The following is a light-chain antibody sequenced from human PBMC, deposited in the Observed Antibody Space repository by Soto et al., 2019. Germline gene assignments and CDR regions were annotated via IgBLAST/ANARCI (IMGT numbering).Light chain of an antibody. Sequence: DIQMTQSPSTLSASVGDRVTITCRASQSISSWLAWYQQKPGKAPKLLIYKASSLESGVPSRFSGSESGKKFTLTITSLHLNFFAIYYSKHKNIYWTFAQGTRV. CDR1: QSISSW. V-gene: IGKV1-5*03. CDR3: KHKNIYWT. CDR2: KAS. J-gene: IGKJ1*01.